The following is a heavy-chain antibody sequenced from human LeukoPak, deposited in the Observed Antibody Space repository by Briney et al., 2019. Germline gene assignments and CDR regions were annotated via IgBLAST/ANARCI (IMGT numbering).Heavy chain of an antibody. D-gene: IGHD2-2*01. CDR1: GYTFTSYY. CDR3: ARAAAIFDY. J-gene: IGHJ4*02. Sequence: ASVKVSCKASGYTFTSYYMSWVRQAPGQGLEWMGVINPSVGTASYAQKFQGRVAITTDISTSTAYMELSSLRSEDTAVYYCARAAAIFDYSGEGTPVSVSP. CDR2: INPSVGTA. V-gene: IGHV1-46*01.